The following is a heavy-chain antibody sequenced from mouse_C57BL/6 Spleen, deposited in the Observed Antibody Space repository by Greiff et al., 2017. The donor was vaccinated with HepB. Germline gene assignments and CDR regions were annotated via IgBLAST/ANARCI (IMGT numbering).Heavy chain of an antibody. V-gene: IGHV1-80*01. J-gene: IGHJ2*01. CDR2: IYPGDGDT. Sequence: QVQLKQSGAELVKPGASVKISCKASGYAFSSYWMNWVKQRPGKGLEWIGQIYPGDGDTNYNGKFKGKATLTADKSSSTAYMQLSSLTSEDSAVYFCPRLYYDYDDFDYWGQGTTLTVSS. CDR3: PRLYYDYDDFDY. CDR1: GYAFSSYW. D-gene: IGHD2-4*01.